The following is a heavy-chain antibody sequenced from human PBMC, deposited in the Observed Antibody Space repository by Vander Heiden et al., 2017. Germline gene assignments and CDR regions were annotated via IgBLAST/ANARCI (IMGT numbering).Heavy chain of an antibody. J-gene: IGHJ4*02. V-gene: IGHV3-23*01. CDR2: ISGSGGST. Sequence: EVQLLESGGGLVQPGGYLRLSCAASGFTFTSYAMSWVRQAPGKGLEWVSAISGSGGSTYYADSVKGRFTISRDNSKNTLYLQMNSLRAEDTAVYYCAKAKGYSYAPYYFDYWGQGTLVTVSS. CDR3: AKAKGYSYAPYYFDY. CDR1: GFTFTSYA. D-gene: IGHD5-18*01.